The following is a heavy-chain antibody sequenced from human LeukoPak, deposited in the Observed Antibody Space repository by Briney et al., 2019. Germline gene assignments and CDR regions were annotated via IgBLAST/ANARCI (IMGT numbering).Heavy chain of an antibody. Sequence: SETLSLTCTVSGGSISSGSYYWSWIRQPAGKGLEWIGRIYTSGSTNYNPSLKSRVTISVDTSKNQFSLKLSSVTAADTAVYYCARKLRYCSSTSCYKGHYFDYWGQGTLVTVSS. J-gene: IGHJ4*02. CDR3: ARKLRYCSSTSCYKGHYFDY. D-gene: IGHD2-2*02. CDR1: GGSISSGSYY. V-gene: IGHV4-61*02. CDR2: IYTSGST.